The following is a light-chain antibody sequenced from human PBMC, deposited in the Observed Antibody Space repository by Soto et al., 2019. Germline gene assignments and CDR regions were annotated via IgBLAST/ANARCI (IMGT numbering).Light chain of an antibody. CDR2: DAS. Sequence: DIQMTQSPSSLSASVGDRVTITCRASQVMKNYLNWYQHKPGKAPKLLIYDASFLETGVPSRFSGSGSGTDFPLTISSLQPEDIATYYCQQSDHVPFFGGGSKVELK. J-gene: IGKJ4*01. CDR3: QQSDHVPF. V-gene: IGKV1-33*01. CDR1: QVMKNY.